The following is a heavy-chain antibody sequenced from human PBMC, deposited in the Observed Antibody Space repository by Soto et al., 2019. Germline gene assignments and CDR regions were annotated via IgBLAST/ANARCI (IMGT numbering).Heavy chain of an antibody. D-gene: IGHD3-3*01. CDR3: ARGGDFWSGDMVFDY. Sequence: GASVKVSCKASGGTFSSYAISWVRQAPGQGLEWMGGVIPIFGTANYAQKFQGRVTITADKSTSTAYMELSSLRSEDTAVYYCARGGDFWSGDMVFDYWGKVTLVTVSS. CDR1: GGTFSSYA. V-gene: IGHV1-69*06. J-gene: IGHJ4*02. CDR2: VIPIFGTA.